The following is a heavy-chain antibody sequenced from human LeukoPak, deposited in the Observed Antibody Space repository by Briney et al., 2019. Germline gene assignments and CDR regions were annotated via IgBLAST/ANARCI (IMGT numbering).Heavy chain of an antibody. Sequence: GSLRLSCAASGFTFSSYSMNWVRQAPGKGLEWIGSIYHSGSTNYNPSLKSRVTISVDTSENQFSLNLSSVTAADTAVYYCARLPHCSSTRCYTGYYFDNWGQGTLVTVS. CDR2: IYHSGST. V-gene: IGHV4-38-2*01. J-gene: IGHJ4*02. CDR3: ARLPHCSSTRCYTGYYFDN. CDR1: GFTFSSYS. D-gene: IGHD2-2*02.